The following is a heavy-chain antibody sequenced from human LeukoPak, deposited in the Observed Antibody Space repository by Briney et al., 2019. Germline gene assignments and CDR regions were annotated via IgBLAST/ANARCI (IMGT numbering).Heavy chain of an antibody. J-gene: IGHJ4*02. Sequence: ASVKVSCKASGYTFTSYGISWVRQAPGQGLEWMGWISAYNGNTNYAQKLQGRVTMTTDTSTSTAYMELRSLRSDDMAVYYCASVDCSSTSCFFDYWGQGTLVTVSS. CDR1: GYTFTSYG. V-gene: IGHV1-18*03. CDR3: ASVDCSSTSCFFDY. D-gene: IGHD2-2*01. CDR2: ISAYNGNT.